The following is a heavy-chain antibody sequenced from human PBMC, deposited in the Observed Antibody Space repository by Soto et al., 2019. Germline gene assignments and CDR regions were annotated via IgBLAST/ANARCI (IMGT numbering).Heavy chain of an antibody. D-gene: IGHD3-10*01. V-gene: IGHV3-30-3*01. CDR1: GFSFSKYA. CDR2: ITYDGSDK. CDR3: AAHGSGTSFYFDY. J-gene: IGHJ4*02. Sequence: QVQLVESGGGVVQPGRSLRLSRAASGFSFSKYAMHWVRQAPAKGLEWVAVITYDGSDKFYADSVKGRFTISRDNSKNTLYLQMNSLRAEDTAVYYCAAHGSGTSFYFDYWGQGTLVTVSS.